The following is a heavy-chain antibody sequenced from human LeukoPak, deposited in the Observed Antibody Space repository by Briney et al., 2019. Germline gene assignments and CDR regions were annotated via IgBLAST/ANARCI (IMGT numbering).Heavy chain of an antibody. Sequence: IPSETLSLTCAVYGGSFSGYYWSWIRQPPGKGLEWIGEINHSGSTNYNPSLKSRGTISVDTSKNQFSLKLSSVTAADTAVYYYSSTLYLYYYDSSGYYYWGQGTLVTVSS. J-gene: IGHJ4*02. CDR2: INHSGST. V-gene: IGHV4-34*01. CDR3: SSTLYLYYYDSSGYYY. D-gene: IGHD3-22*01. CDR1: GGSFSGYY.